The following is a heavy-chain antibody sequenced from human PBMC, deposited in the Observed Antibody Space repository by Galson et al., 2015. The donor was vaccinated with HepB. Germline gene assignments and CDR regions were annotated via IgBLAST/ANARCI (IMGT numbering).Heavy chain of an antibody. CDR2: ISYDGSKK. J-gene: IGHJ6*03. D-gene: IGHD4-17*01. V-gene: IGHV3-30*18. CDR1: GFTFSNYG. CDR3: AKEGYGDYGYYDYMDV. Sequence: SLRLSCAASGFTFSNYGMHWVRQAPGKGLEWVAGISYDGSKKYYADSVKGRITISRDNSNNTVYLQMNSLRGEDTAAYYCAKEGYGDYGYYDYMDVWGRGTTVTVSS.